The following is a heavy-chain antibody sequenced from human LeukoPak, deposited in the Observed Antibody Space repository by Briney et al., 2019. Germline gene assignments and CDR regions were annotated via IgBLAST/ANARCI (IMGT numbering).Heavy chain of an antibody. CDR1: GFTFSAYW. J-gene: IGHJ4*02. CDR3: ARDGRGYTYGNDY. CDR2: IKRDGSEK. Sequence: AEGSLRLSCAASGFTFSAYWMSWVRQAPGKGLEWVANIKRDGSEKYYVDSVKGRFTISRDNAKKSLYLQMNSLRAEDTAVYYCARDGRGYTYGNDYWGQGTLVTVSS. V-gene: IGHV3-7*03. D-gene: IGHD5-18*01.